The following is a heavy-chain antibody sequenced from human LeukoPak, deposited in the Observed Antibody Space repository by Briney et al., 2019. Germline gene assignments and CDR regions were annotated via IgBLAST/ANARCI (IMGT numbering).Heavy chain of an antibody. CDR3: ARLGYSYGHTYFDY. CDR2: ISSSSSYI. D-gene: IGHD5-18*01. Sequence: GGSLRLSCAASGFTFSSYSMNWVRQAPGKGLEWVSSISSSSSYIYYADSVKGRFTISRDSAKNSLYLQMNSLRAEDTAVYYCARLGYSYGHTYFDYWGQGTLVTVSS. V-gene: IGHV3-21*01. J-gene: IGHJ4*02. CDR1: GFTFSSYS.